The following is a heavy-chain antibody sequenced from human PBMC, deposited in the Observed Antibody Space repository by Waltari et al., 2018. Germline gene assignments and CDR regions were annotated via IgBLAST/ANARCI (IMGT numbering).Heavy chain of an antibody. J-gene: IGHJ6*02. V-gene: IGHV3-23*01. CDR3: ARDKRITMIVVVITTYYGMDV. CDR1: GFTFSSYA. Sequence: EVQLLESGGGLVQPGGSLRLSCAASGFTFSSYAMSWVRQAPGKGLEWVSAISGSGGSTDYADSVKGRFTISRDNSKNTLYLQMNSLRAEDTAVYYCARDKRITMIVVVITTYYGMDVWGQGTTVTVSS. CDR2: ISGSGGST. D-gene: IGHD3-22*01.